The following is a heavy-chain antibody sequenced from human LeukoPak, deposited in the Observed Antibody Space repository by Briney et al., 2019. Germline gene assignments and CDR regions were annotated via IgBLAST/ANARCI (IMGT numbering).Heavy chain of an antibody. CDR2: ISYDGSNK. V-gene: IGHV3-30-3*01. Sequence: GGSLSLSCAASGFTFSSYSMHWVRQAPGKGLEWVAVISYDGSNKYYADSVKGRFTISRDNSKNTLYLQMNSLRAEDTAVYYCARERHYYYYGMDVWGQGTTVTVSS. J-gene: IGHJ6*02. CDR3: ARERHYYYYGMDV. CDR1: GFTFSSYS.